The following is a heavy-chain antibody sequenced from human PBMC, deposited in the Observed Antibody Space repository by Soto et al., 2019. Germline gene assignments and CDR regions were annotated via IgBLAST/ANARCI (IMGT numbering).Heavy chain of an antibody. D-gene: IGHD3-22*01. CDR1: GFTVSSNY. V-gene: IGHV3-53*01. CDR2: IYSGGST. CDR3: ARAYSSGPLDV. J-gene: IGHJ6*02. Sequence: GGSLRLSCAASGFTVSSNYMSWVRQAPGKGLEWVSVIYSGGSTYYADSVKGRFTISRDNSKNTLYLQMNSLRAGDTAVYYCARAYSSGPLDVWGQGTTVTVSS.